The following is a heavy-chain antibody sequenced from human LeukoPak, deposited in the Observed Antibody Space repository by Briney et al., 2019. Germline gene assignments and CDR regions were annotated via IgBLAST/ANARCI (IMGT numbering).Heavy chain of an antibody. CDR3: ARGSAGFDP. J-gene: IGHJ5*02. CDR1: GDSVSSSSAT. CDR2: TYYRSKWYS. V-gene: IGHV6-1*01. Sequence: SQTLSLTCAISGDSVSSSSATWTWIRQSPSRGLEWLGRTYYRSKWYSDYAVSVKSRTTINPDTPKNQFSLQLDSVTPEDTAVYYCARGSAGFDPWGQGTLVTVSS.